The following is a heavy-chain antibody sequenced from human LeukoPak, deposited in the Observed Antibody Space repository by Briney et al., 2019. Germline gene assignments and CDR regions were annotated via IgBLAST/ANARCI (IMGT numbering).Heavy chain of an antibody. D-gene: IGHD1-1*01. Sequence: GGSLRSYCAASVLTFSSYGMLWVRQAPAKVLPWVAVISSDGSKNHCADSVKGRFTISRDNSKNTLYLQMSSLRAEDTAVYYCAKTYRYNYYFDDWGQGTLVTVSS. J-gene: IGHJ4*02. CDR3: AKTYRYNYYFDD. CDR1: VLTFSSYG. CDR2: ISSDGSKN. V-gene: IGHV3-30*18.